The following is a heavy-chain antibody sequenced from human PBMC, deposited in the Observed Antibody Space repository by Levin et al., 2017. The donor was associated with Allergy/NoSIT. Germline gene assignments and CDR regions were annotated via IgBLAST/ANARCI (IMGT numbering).Heavy chain of an antibody. CDR2: INHSGST. J-gene: IGHJ4*02. CDR3: ARGRRWELLLFDY. CDR1: GGSFSGYY. V-gene: IGHV4-34*01. Sequence: SQTLSLTCAVYGGSFSGYYWSWIRQPPGKGLEWIGEINHSGSTNYNPSLKSRVTISVDTSKNQFSLKLSSVTAADTAVYYCARGRRWELLLFDYWGQGTLVTVSS. D-gene: IGHD1-26*01.